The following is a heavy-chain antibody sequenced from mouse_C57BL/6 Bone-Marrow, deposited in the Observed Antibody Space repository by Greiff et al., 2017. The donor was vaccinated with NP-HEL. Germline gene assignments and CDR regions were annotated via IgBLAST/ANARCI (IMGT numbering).Heavy chain of an antibody. CDR1: GFTIKDDY. Sequence: VQLQQSGAELVRPGASVKLSCTASGFTIKDDYMHWVKQRPEKGLEWIGWIDPENGDTEYASKFQGQATITADTSSNTAYLKLSSLTSEDTAGYYCTTGYNWDGDYWGQGTTLTVSS. CDR2: IDPENGDT. CDR3: TTGYNWDGDY. J-gene: IGHJ2*01. V-gene: IGHV14-4*01. D-gene: IGHD4-1*02.